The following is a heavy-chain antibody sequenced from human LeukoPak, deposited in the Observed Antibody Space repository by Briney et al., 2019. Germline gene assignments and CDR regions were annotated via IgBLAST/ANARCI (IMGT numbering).Heavy chain of an antibody. J-gene: IGHJ3*02. V-gene: IGHV3-23*01. CDR2: IGGSGGST. CDR1: GFPFRSYA. D-gene: IGHD6-19*01. Sequence: GGSLRLSCQASGFPFRSYAMSWAAKPPGRGWGGVSAIGGSGGSTYYADSVKGRFTISRDNSKNTLYLQMNSLRAEDTAVYYCAKDLTPISSGWYPDAFDIWGQGTMVTVSS. CDR3: AKDLTPISSGWYPDAFDI.